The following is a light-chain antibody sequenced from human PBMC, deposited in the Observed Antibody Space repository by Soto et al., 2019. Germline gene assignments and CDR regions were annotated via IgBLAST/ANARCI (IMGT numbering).Light chain of an antibody. CDR3: SSYSSSTTHVV. J-gene: IGLJ2*01. Sequence: QSALTQPASVSGSPGRSVTISCTGTSSDVGDFNYVSWYQHLPGRAPKLIIYDVTNRPSGISYRFSASKSGRTASLPISGLQAADEADYYCSSYSSSTTHVVFGGGTKLTVL. CDR2: DVT. V-gene: IGLV2-14*03. CDR1: SSDVGDFNY.